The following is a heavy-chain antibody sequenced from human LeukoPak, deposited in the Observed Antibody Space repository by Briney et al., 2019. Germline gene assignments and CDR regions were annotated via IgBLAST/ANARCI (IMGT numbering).Heavy chain of an antibody. D-gene: IGHD3-10*01. J-gene: IGHJ4*02. CDR3: ARAPASGGVDY. Sequence: SETLSLTCTVSGGSISSSSRYWGWIRQPPGKGLEWIGYIYYSGSTYYNPSLKSRVTISVDTSKNQFSLKLSSVTAADTAVYYCARAPASGGVDYWGQGTLVTVSS. V-gene: IGHV4-39*07. CDR2: IYYSGST. CDR1: GGSISSSSRY.